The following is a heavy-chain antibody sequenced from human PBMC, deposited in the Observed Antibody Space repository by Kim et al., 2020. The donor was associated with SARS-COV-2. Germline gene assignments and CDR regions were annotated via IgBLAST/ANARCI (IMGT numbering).Heavy chain of an antibody. D-gene: IGHD3-10*01. CDR3: ARAGGTMVRGVTNYYYYGMDV. CDR1: GYTFTGYY. Sequence: ASVKVSCKASGYTFTGYYMHWVRQAPGQGLEWMGRINPNSGGTNYAQKFQGRVTMTRDTSISTAYMELSRLRSDDTAVYYCARAGGTMVRGVTNYYYYGMDVWGQGTTVTVSS. CDR2: INPNSGGT. J-gene: IGHJ6*02. V-gene: IGHV1-2*06.